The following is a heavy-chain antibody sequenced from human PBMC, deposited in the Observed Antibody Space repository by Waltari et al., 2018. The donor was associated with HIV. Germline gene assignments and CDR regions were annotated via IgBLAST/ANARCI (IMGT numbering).Heavy chain of an antibody. CDR2: IFTSDSET. V-gene: IGHV5-51*01. Sequence: DVQLVQSGPEVKKPGESLKISCKATGYTFYSTWIGWVRQTPGEGLEWMGIIFTSDSETRYSPSFKGQVTIAADRSTATAYLEWRSLQVSDTATYFCVRRPSGRAFDYWGQGTLVTVSS. J-gene: IGHJ4*02. CDR1: GYTFYSTW. CDR3: VRRPSGRAFDY.